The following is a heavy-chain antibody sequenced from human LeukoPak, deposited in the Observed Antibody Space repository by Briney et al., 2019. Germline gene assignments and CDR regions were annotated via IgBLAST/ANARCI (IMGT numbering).Heavy chain of an antibody. CDR2: IRSKANSSAT. Sequence: GGSLRLSCAASGFTFSGSAMHWVRQASGKGLEWVGRIRSKANSSATAYAASVKGRFTISRDDSKNTAYLQMNSLKTEDTAVYYCTSFDWDYVWGSYRPLWGQGTLVTVSS. CDR3: TSFDWDYVWGSYRPL. V-gene: IGHV3-73*01. D-gene: IGHD3-16*02. CDR1: GFTFSGSA. J-gene: IGHJ4*02.